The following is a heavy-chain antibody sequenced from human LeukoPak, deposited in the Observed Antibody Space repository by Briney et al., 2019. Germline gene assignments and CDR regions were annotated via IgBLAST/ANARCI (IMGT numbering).Heavy chain of an antibody. CDR2: INQDGSER. CDR3: ARDVGYSSLHYFDY. CDR1: GFTFSSFW. D-gene: IGHD6-13*01. V-gene: IGHV3-7*03. J-gene: IGHJ4*02. Sequence: PGGSLRLSCAASGFTFSSFWMAWVRQVPGKGLEWVANINQDGSERHYEDSLKGRFTVSRDNAKNSLYLQMNTLRAEDTAVYYCARDVGYSSLHYFDYWGQGTLVTVSS.